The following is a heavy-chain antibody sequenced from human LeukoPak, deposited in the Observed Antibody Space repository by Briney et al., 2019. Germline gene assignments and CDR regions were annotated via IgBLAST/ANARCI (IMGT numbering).Heavy chain of an antibody. CDR2: ISGSGGST. CDR1: GFTFGSYA. V-gene: IGHV3-23*01. D-gene: IGHD5-18*01. CDR3: AKASVGYSYGGYYFDY. Sequence: PGGSLRLSCAASGFTFGSYAMSWVRQAPGKGLEWVAAISGSGGSTYYADSVKGRFTISRDNSKNTLYLQMNSLRVEDTAVYYCAKASVGYSYGGYYFDYWGRGTLVTVSS. J-gene: IGHJ4*02.